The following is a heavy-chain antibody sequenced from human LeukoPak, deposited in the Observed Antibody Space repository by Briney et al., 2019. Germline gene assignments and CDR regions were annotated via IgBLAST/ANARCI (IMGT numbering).Heavy chain of an antibody. V-gene: IGHV3-33*01. CDR1: GFTFSSIG. CDR2: IWYDGSSE. D-gene: IGHD1-26*01. Sequence: GGSLRLSCAASGFTFSSIGMHWVRQTPGKGLEWVAGIWYDGSSEYYTDSVQGRFTISRDNDRNTLFLQMNSLRAQDTAVYYCVRASIEGATILDYWGQGTLVTVFS. J-gene: IGHJ4*02. CDR3: VRASIEGATILDY.